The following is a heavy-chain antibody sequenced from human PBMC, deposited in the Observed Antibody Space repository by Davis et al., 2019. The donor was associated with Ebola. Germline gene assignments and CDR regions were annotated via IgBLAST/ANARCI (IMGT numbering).Heavy chain of an antibody. CDR1: GDSISSSNW. J-gene: IGHJ4*02. CDR3: ARVRYYGSGSPIDY. V-gene: IGHV4-4*02. D-gene: IGHD3-10*01. CDR2: ISQSGST. Sequence: SDPLSLTFAVSGDSISSSNWWSWVRQPPGKGLEWIGEISQSGSTNYNPSLKSRVTISVDTSKNQFSLKLSSVTAADTAVYYCARVRYYGSGSPIDYWGQGTLVTVSS.